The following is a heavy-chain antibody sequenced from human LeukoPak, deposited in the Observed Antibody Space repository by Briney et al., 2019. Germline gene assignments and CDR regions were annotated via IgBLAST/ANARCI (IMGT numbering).Heavy chain of an antibody. D-gene: IGHD2-21*01. CDR3: CHSLSGRTGAFDI. CDR2: TYYRSKWYN. CDR1: GDIVSSNSAA. V-gene: IGHV6-1*01. Sequence: PSQTLSLTCALSGDIVSSNSAAWNWIRQSPSRGLEWLGRTYYRSKWYNDYAVSVKSRITINPDTSKNQFSLQLDSVTPEDTAVYYCCHSLSGRTGAFDIWGRGTVVTVSS. J-gene: IGHJ3*02.